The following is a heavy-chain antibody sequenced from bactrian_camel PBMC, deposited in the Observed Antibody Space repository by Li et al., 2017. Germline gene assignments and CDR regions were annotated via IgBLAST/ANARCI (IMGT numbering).Heavy chain of an antibody. CDR3: AAEGGLEYGGDLSPSYHGVPAFGY. CDR2: INTGDGST. V-gene: IGHV3S40*01. Sequence: VQLVESGGASVQSGGSLRLTCTASGLTISSYCMGWFRQAPGKDREGVAAINTGDGSTFYSDSVKGRFTISQDNAKKTVYLQMKDLKPEDTAMYYCAAEGGLEYGGDLSPSYHGVPAFGYWGQGTQVTVS. CDR1: GLTISSYC. D-gene: IGHD5*01. J-gene: IGHJ6*01.